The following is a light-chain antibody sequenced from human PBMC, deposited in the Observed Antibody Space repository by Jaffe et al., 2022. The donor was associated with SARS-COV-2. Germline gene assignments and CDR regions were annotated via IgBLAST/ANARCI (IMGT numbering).Light chain of an antibody. J-gene: IGKJ2*02. CDR1: QSVSSY. V-gene: IGKV3-11*01. CDR2: DAS. CDR3: QQRSKTRGT. Sequence: EIVLTQSPATLSLSPGERATLSCRASQSVSSYLAWYQQKPGQAPRLLIYDASNRATGIPARFSGSGSGTDFTLTISSLEPEDFAVYYCQQRSKTRGTFGQGTKLEIK.